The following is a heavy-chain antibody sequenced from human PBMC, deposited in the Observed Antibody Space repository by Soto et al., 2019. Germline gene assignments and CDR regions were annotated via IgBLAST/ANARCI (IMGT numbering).Heavy chain of an antibody. D-gene: IGHD3-22*01. CDR3: ARVGVYYYDSSGSNDAFDI. Sequence: QVQLVQSGAEVKKPGASVKVSCKASGYTFTSYYMHWVRQAPGQGLEWMGIINPSGGSTSYAQKFQGRVTMTRDTSTSTVYMELSSLRSEDTAVYYCARVGVYYYDSSGSNDAFDIWGQGTMVTVSS. J-gene: IGHJ3*02. CDR1: GYTFTSYY. V-gene: IGHV1-46*01. CDR2: INPSGGST.